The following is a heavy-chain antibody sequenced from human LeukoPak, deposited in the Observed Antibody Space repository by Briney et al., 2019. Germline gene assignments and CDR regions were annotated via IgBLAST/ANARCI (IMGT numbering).Heavy chain of an antibody. CDR2: IWSDGSNK. CDR1: GFIFSSYA. Sequence: GGSLRLSCAASGFIFSSYAMHWVRQAPGKGPEWVAIIWSDGSNKYYVDSVKSRFTISRDNSKNTLYLQMNSLRAEDTAVYYCARDPRDKYSYGTDFDYWGQGTLVTVSS. V-gene: IGHV3-30*02. J-gene: IGHJ4*02. CDR3: ARDPRDKYSYGTDFDY. D-gene: IGHD5-18*01.